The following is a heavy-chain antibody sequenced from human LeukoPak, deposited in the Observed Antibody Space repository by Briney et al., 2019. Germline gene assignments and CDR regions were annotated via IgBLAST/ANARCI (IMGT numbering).Heavy chain of an antibody. CDR3: ARAHDVDTAMTDY. D-gene: IGHD5-18*01. J-gene: IGHJ4*02. Sequence: SVKVSCKASGGTFNSYAISWVRQAPGQGLEWMGGFIPIFGTANYAQKFQGRVTITADESTSTAYMELSSLRSEDTAVYYCARAHDVDTAMTDYWGQGTLVTVSS. CDR2: FIPIFGTA. CDR1: GGTFNSYA. V-gene: IGHV1-69*13.